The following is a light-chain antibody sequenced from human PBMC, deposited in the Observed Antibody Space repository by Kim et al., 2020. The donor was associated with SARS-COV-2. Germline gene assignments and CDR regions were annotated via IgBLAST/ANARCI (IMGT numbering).Light chain of an antibody. CDR2: GNN. J-gene: IGLJ2*01. Sequence: VTLACAGSTSNIGAGYDVHWYQQRPGTAPKLLIFGNNNRPSGVSDRFSGSKSGTSASLAITGLHADDEADYYCQSYDKSLGGWRIFGGGTKLTVL. V-gene: IGLV1-40*01. CDR3: QSYDKSLGGWRI. CDR1: TSNIGAGYD.